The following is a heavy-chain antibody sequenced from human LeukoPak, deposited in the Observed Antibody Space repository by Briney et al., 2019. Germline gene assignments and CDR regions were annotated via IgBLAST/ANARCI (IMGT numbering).Heavy chain of an antibody. V-gene: IGHV4-30-2*01. Sequence: SETLSLTCAVSGGSISSGGYSWSWIRQPPGKGLEWIGYIYHSGSTYYNPSLKSRVTISVDRSKNQFSLKLSSVTAADTAVYYCARAPTTSLTTPYYFDYWGQGTLVTVSS. J-gene: IGHJ4*02. D-gene: IGHD3-9*01. CDR3: ARAPTTSLTTPYYFDY. CDR1: GGSISSGGYS. CDR2: IYHSGST.